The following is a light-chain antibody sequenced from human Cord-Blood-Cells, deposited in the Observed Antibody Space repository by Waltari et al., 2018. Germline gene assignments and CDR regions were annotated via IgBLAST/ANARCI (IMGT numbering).Light chain of an antibody. Sequence: DIQMTQSPSTLSASVGDRVTITCRASQSISSWLAWYQQKPGKAPKLLIYDASSLESGFPSRFSGSGSGTEFTLTISSLQPDDFATYYCQQYNIYPIFGGGTKVEIK. V-gene: IGKV1-5*01. CDR2: DAS. CDR3: QQYNIYPI. CDR1: QSISSW. J-gene: IGKJ4*01.